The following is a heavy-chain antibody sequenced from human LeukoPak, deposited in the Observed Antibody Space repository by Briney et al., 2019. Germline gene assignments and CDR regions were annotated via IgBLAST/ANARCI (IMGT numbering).Heavy chain of an antibody. J-gene: IGHJ4*02. V-gene: IGHV3-33*01. D-gene: IGHD4-17*01. CDR1: GFTFSSYG. CDR3: ARVDYGDYVANY. CDR2: IWYDGSNK. Sequence: GGSLRLSCAASGFTFSSYGMHWVRQAPGKGLEWVAVIWYDGSNKYYADSVKGRFTISRDNSKNTLYLQMNSLRAEDTAVYYCARVDYGDYVANYWGQGTLVTVSS.